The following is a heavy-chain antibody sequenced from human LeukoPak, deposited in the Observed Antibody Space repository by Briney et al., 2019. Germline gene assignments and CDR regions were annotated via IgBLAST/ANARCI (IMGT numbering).Heavy chain of an antibody. CDR1: GASISSSSYN. Sequence: ASETLSLTFTVSGASISSSSYNWGWIRQAPGKGLEWIGSIYYTGITYYNPSVESRVTISVDTSRNQFSVEIKSVTAADTAVYYCARQVRSLVVMFIDGWRKRTRVAVSS. CDR3: ARQVRSLVVMFIDG. D-gene: IGHD3-22*01. V-gene: IGHV4-39*01. J-gene: IGHJ6*03. CDR2: IYYTGIT.